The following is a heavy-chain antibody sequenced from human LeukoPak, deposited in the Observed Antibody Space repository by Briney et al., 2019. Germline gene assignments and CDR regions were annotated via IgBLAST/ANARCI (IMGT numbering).Heavy chain of an antibody. Sequence: GGSLRLSCAASGFTVSSNDMSWVRQAPGKGLECISVIYSGGSTDYADSVKGRLTISRDTSKNTLSLQMNSLRVEDTAVYYCAREKGRGVISPYYDYWGQGTRVTVSS. CDR1: GFTVSSND. CDR3: AREKGRGVISPYYDY. J-gene: IGHJ4*02. CDR2: IYSGGST. D-gene: IGHD3-10*01. V-gene: IGHV3-53*01.